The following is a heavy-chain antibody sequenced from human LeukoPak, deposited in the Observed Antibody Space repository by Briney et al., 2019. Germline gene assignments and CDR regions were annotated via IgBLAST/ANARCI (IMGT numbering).Heavy chain of an antibody. V-gene: IGHV4-31*03. D-gene: IGHD4-17*01. Sequence: SQTLSLTCTVSGASISSGSYFWSWIRQHPGKGLEWIGYIYNSGSAYYNPSLKSRVIISVDTSKNQFSLKLSSVTAADTAVYYCAREGLYGDYVWSLDYWGQGTLVTVSS. J-gene: IGHJ4*02. CDR1: GASISSGSYF. CDR3: AREGLYGDYVWSLDY. CDR2: IYNSGSA.